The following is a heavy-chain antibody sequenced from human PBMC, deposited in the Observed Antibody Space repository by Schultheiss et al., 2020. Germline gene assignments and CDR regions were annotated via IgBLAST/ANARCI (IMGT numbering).Heavy chain of an antibody. V-gene: IGHV4-61*02. CDR2: IYTSGST. CDR1: GGSISSGSYY. D-gene: IGHD3-10*01. CDR3: ARDAVRGVVDY. J-gene: IGHJ4*02. Sequence: SETLSLTCTVSGGSISSGSYYWSWIRQPAGKGLEWIGRIYTSGSTNYNPSLKSRVTISVDTSKNQFSLKLSSVTAADTAVYYCARDAVRGVVDYWGQGTLVTVSS.